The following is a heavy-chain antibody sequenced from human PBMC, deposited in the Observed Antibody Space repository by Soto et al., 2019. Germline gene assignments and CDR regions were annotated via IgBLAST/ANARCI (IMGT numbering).Heavy chain of an antibody. CDR1: GGSFNGYY. V-gene: IGHV4-34*01. J-gene: IGHJ6*03. CDR2: INHSGST. CDR3: ATQDGKTALHASYYYYMDV. Sequence: QVQLQQWGAGLLKPSETLSLTCAVYGGSFNGYYWSWIRQPPGKGLEWIGEINHSGSTNYNPSLKSRVTISVDTSKNQFSLKLSSVTAADTAVYYCATQDGKTALHASYYYYMDVWGKGTTVTVSS.